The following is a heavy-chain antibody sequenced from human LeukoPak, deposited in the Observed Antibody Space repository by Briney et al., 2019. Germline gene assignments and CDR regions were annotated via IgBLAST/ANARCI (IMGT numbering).Heavy chain of an antibody. CDR2: ISDNGRTS. D-gene: IGHD6-13*01. J-gene: IGHJ4*02. V-gene: IGHV3-11*04. CDR3: ARARIAAPLLDY. CDR1: GFTVSSNY. Sequence: PGGSLRLSCAASGFTVSSNYMSWVRQAPGKGLEWVSYISDNGRTSYYADSVKGRFTISRDNAKNSLYLQMNSLRVEDTSVYYCARARIAAPLLDYWGQGTLVTVSS.